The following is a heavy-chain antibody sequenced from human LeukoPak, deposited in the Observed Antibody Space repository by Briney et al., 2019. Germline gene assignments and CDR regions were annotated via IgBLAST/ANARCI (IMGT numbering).Heavy chain of an antibody. D-gene: IGHD6-19*01. CDR1: GGSISSYY. CDR3: ARSIAVAGIVSDYYYYGMDV. Sequence: SETLCLTCIVSGGSISSYYWSWIRQPPGKGLEWIGYIYYSGSTNYNPSLESRVTISIHTSKKQFSLKLSSVAAADTAVYYCARSIAVAGIVSDYYYYGMDVWGQGTTVTVSS. J-gene: IGHJ6*02. CDR2: IYYSGST. V-gene: IGHV4-59*08.